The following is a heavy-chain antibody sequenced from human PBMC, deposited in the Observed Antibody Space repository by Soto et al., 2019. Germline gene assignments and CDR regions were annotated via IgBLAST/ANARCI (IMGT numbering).Heavy chain of an antibody. V-gene: IGHV1-18*01. CDR3: ARETALWFGATYYYYGMDV. D-gene: IGHD3-10*01. Sequence: GASVKVSCKASGYTFTSYGISWVRQAPGQGLEWMGWISAYNGNTNYAQKLQGRVTMTTDTSTSTAYMELRSLRSDDTAVYYCARETALWFGATYYYYGMDVWGQGTTVTVSS. CDR2: ISAYNGNT. CDR1: GYTFTSYG. J-gene: IGHJ6*02.